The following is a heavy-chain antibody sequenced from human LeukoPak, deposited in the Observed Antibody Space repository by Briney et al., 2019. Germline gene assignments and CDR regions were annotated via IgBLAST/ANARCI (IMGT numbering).Heavy chain of an antibody. CDR1: GGSIRNYY. CDR3: ASVGPLTRMFDP. V-gene: IGHV4-59*01. D-gene: IGHD3-22*01. J-gene: IGHJ5*02. CDR2: IYYSGST. Sequence: KPSETLSLTCTVSGGSIRNYYRSWVRQPPGKGLEWIGYIYYSGSTNYNPSLKSRVTISVDTSNNQFSLKLISVTAADTAVYYCASVGPLTRMFDPWGQGTLVTVSS.